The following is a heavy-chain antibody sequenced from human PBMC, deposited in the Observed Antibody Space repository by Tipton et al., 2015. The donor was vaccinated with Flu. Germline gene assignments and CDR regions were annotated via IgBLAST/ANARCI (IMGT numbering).Heavy chain of an antibody. V-gene: IGHV4-39*07. Sequence: TLSLTCTVSGGSISSSRYYWGWIRQPPGKGLEWIGSIDHSGTAYYNPSLKSRVTISVDTSKNQISLKLSSVTAADTAVYYCARYPESNYHWFGPWGQGALVTVSS. CDR3: ARYPESNYHWFGP. D-gene: IGHD4-11*01. CDR2: IDHSGTA. J-gene: IGHJ5*02. CDR1: GGSISSSRYY.